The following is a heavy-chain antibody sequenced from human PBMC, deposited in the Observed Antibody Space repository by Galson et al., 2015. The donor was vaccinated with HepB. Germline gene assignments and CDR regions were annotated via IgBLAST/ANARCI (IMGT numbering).Heavy chain of an antibody. CDR3: ARGMGDTGLDY. V-gene: IGHV6-1*01. CDR1: GDSVSSNTAG. CDR2: TYSRSKWHS. Sequence: CAISGDSVSSNTAGWNRIRQSPSRGLEWLGRTYSRSKWHSEYAVSVRSRISITPDTSKNQFSLQLNSVTPDDTAVYYCARGMGDTGLDYWGRGTLVTVSS. D-gene: IGHD1-26*01. J-gene: IGHJ4*02.